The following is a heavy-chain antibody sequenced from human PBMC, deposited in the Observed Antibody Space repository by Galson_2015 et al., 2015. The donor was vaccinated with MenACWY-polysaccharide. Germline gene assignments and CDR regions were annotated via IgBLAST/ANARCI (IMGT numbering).Heavy chain of an antibody. D-gene: IGHD4-17*01. Sequence: SLRLSCAASGFPFSTYEMNWVRQAPGKGLERISYISGAGHTIYYADSVKGRFTVSRDNAKNLLYLQMNSLRAEDTAVYYCARLTTVTLVAYWGQGTLVTVSS. CDR3: ARLTTVTLVAY. V-gene: IGHV3-48*03. J-gene: IGHJ4*02. CDR2: ISGAGHTI. CDR1: GFPFSTYE.